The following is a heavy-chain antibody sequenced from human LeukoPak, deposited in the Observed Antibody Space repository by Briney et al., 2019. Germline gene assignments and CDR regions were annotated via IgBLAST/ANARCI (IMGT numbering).Heavy chain of an antibody. J-gene: IGHJ4*02. CDR1: GFTFSSDY. Sequence: GGSLRLSCTVSGFTFSSDYMSWVRQAPGKGLEWVSILYSSGTTYYADSVKGRFTISRDNSKNMLFLQMNSLRAEDTAVYYCARDHSENYYYDCWGQGTLVTVSS. CDR2: LYSSGTT. D-gene: IGHD1-26*01. V-gene: IGHV3-66*01. CDR3: ARDHSENYYYDC.